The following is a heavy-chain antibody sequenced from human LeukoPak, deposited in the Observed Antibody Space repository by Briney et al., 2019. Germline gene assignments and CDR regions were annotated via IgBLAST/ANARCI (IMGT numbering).Heavy chain of an antibody. CDR3: SKSYSSGP. J-gene: IGHJ5*02. CDR2: INSGGST. CDR1: GLTFSSYG. V-gene: IGHV3-23*01. D-gene: IGHD6-19*01. Sequence: GGALRLSCAGSGLTFSSYGMSWVRQTPGKGVEWVSAINSGGSTYHADSVRGRLTISRDNSKSTLYLQMNSLRAEDTGVYYCSKSYSSGPWGQGALVTVSS.